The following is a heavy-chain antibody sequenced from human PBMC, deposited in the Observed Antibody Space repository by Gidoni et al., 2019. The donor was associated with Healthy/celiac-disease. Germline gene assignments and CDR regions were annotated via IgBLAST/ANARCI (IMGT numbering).Heavy chain of an antibody. CDR1: GFTFSSYG. CDR2: ISYDGSNK. V-gene: IGHV3-30*18. CDR3: ANAAHVLLWFGELNFDY. Sequence: QVQLVESGGGVVQPGRSLRLSCAASGFTFSSYGMHWVRQAPGKGLEWVAVISYDGSNKYYADSVKGRFTISRDNSKNTLYLQMNSLRAEDTAVYYCANAAHVLLWFGELNFDYWGQGTLVTVSS. D-gene: IGHD3-10*01. J-gene: IGHJ4*02.